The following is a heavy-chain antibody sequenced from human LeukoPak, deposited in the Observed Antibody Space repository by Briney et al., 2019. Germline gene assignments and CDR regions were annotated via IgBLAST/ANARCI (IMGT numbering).Heavy chain of an antibody. CDR1: GFSFSSYG. J-gene: IGHJ3*02. Sequence: GGSLRLSCAASGFSFSSYGMTWIRQVPGKGLQWISAITDSGAHAYYRDSVKGRFIVSRDNSKKTLYLQMNSLRVEDTAVYYCARGGPPYALDIWGQGTMVTVSS. CDR3: ARGGPPYALDI. V-gene: IGHV3-23*01. CDR2: ITDSGAHA. D-gene: IGHD1-14*01.